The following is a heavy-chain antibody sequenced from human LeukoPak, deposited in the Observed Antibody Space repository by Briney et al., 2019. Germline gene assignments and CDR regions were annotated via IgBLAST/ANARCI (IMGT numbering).Heavy chain of an antibody. D-gene: IGHD5-18*01. CDR3: ASTGYSYGYYFDY. CDR2: INHSGST. V-gene: IGHV4-34*01. CDR1: GGSFSGYY. J-gene: IGHJ4*02. Sequence: SETLSLTCAVYGGSFSGYYWSWIRQPPGKGLEWIGEINHSGSTNYNPSLKSRVTISVDTSKNQFSLKLSSVTAADTDVYYCASTGYSYGYYFDYWGQGTLVTVSS.